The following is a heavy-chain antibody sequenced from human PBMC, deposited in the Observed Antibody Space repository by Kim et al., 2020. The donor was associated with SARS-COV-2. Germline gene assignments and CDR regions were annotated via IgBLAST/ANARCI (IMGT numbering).Heavy chain of an antibody. Sequence: SQTLSLTCAISGDSVSSNSAAWNWIRQSPSRGLEWLGRTYYRSKWYNDYAVSVKSRITINPDTSKNQFSLQLNSVTPEDTAVYYCAREGGGLLIPEDHYYFDYWGQGTLVTVSS. V-gene: IGHV6-1*01. CDR3: AREGGGLLIPEDHYYFDY. CDR2: TYYRSKWYN. J-gene: IGHJ4*02. D-gene: IGHD3-9*01. CDR1: GDSVSSNSAA.